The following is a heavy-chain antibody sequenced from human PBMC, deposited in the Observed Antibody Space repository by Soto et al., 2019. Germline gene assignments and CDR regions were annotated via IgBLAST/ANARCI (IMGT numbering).Heavy chain of an antibody. D-gene: IGHD3-16*02. CDR1: GGSFSGYY. J-gene: IGHJ3*02. Sequence: SETLSLTCAVYGGSFSGYYWSWIRQPPGKGLEWIGEINHSGSTNYNPSLKSRVTISVDTSKNQFSLKLSSVTAADTAVYYCAIGSFIWGSYRTNQHDAFDIWGQGTMVTVSS. V-gene: IGHV4-34*01. CDR2: INHSGST. CDR3: AIGSFIWGSYRTNQHDAFDI.